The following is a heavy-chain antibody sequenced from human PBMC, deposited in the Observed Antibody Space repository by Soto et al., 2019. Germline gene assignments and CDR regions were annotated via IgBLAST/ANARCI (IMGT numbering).Heavy chain of an antibody. Sequence: PSETLSLTCAVYGGSFSGYYWSWIRQPPGKGLEWIGYIYYSGSTYYNPSLKSRVTISVDTSKNQFSLKLSSVTAADTAVYYCARVRHINAFDIWGQGTMVTVSS. CDR3: ARVRHINAFDI. D-gene: IGHD1-20*01. J-gene: IGHJ3*02. V-gene: IGHV4-30-4*01. CDR2: IYYSGST. CDR1: GGSFSGYY.